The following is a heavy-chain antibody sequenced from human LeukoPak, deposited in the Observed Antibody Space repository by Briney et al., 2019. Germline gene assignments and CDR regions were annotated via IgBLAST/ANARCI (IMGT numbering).Heavy chain of an antibody. CDR3: ARDLWFGELFGAFDI. V-gene: IGHV1-2*02. J-gene: IGHJ3*02. Sequence: GASVKVSCKASGYTFSGHYMHWVRQAPGQGLEWMGWINPNSGGTNYAQKFQGRVTMTRDTSISTAYMELSRLRSDDTAVYYCARDLWFGELFGAFDIWGQGTMVTVSS. CDR1: GYTFSGHY. D-gene: IGHD3-10*01. CDR2: INPNSGGT.